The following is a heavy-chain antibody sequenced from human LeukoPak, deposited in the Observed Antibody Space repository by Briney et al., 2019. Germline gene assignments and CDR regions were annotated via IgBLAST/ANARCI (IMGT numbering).Heavy chain of an antibody. J-gene: IGHJ4*02. Sequence: PGGSLRLSCAVSGFTFSSYAMSWVRQAPGKGLEWVSAISGNGGSTYYADSVKGRFTISRDNSKNTLYLQMNSLRAEDTAVYYCAKNYGDYQGDYFDYWGQGTLVTVSS. V-gene: IGHV3-23*01. CDR1: GFTFSSYA. CDR2: ISGNGGST. D-gene: IGHD4-17*01. CDR3: AKNYGDYQGDYFDY.